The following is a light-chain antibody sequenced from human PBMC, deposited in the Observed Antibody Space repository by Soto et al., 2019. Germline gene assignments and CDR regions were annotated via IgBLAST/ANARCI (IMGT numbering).Light chain of an antibody. V-gene: IGLV1-40*01. J-gene: IGLJ3*02. CDR2: GNS. Sequence: QSVLTQPPSVSGAPGQRVTISCTGSSSNIGAGYDVHWYQQLPGTAPKLLIYGNSNRPSGVPDRFSGSKSGTSASLAITGLQAHDDADYYCQSYDSSLSGSGRVFGGGTKLTVL. CDR3: QSYDSSLSGSGRV. CDR1: SSNIGAGYD.